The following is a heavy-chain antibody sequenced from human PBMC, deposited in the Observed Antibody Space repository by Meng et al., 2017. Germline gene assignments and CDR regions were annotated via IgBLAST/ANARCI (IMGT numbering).Heavy chain of an antibody. J-gene: IGHJ4*02. CDR1: GGTFSSYA. Sequence: KISCKASGGTFSSYAISWVRQAPGQGLEWMGGIIPIFGTANYAQKFQGRVTITTDESTSTAYMELSSLRSEDTAVYYCARERSSGCCTYYFDYWGQGTLVTVSS. V-gene: IGHV1-69*05. CDR2: IIPIFGTA. CDR3: ARERSSGCCTYYFDY. D-gene: IGHD6-19*01.